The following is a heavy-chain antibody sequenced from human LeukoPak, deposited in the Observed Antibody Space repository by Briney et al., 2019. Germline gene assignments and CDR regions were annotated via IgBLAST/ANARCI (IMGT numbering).Heavy chain of an antibody. V-gene: IGHV1-69*05. CDR1: GGTFSSYA. CDR2: IIPIFGTA. J-gene: IGHJ6*03. Sequence: ASVKVSCKASGGTFSSYAISWVRQAPGQGLEWMGGIIPIFGTANYAQKFQGRVTITTDESTSTAYMELSSLRSEDTAVYYCASCVAAGTTYHYYYYYYMDVWGKGTTVTVSS. D-gene: IGHD6-13*01. CDR3: ASCVAAGTTYHYYYYYYMDV.